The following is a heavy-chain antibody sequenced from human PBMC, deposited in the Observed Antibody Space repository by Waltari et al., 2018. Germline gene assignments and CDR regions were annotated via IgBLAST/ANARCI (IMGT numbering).Heavy chain of an antibody. D-gene: IGHD3-22*01. Sequence: QVHLVQSGAEVKKPGASVRVSCKTSGYTFTDYYTHWVRQAPGQGPEWMGWIRSDNGATKYAQKFQGRVTMTRDTSITTAYMDLSRLTSDDTAVYYCARDSVTIPGIGSDYWGQGTLVTVSS. CDR2: IRSDNGAT. CDR3: ARDSVTIPGIGSDY. J-gene: IGHJ4*02. CDR1: GYTFTDYY. V-gene: IGHV1-2*02.